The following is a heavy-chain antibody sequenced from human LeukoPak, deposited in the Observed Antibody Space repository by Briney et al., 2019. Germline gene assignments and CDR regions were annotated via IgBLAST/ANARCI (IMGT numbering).Heavy chain of an antibody. V-gene: IGHV3-30*02. CDR3: ARIHWNYVYMDV. CDR2: IRYDGNKK. CDR1: GLKFSSYG. J-gene: IGHJ6*03. D-gene: IGHD1-7*01. Sequence: PGGSLRLSCAMSGLKFSSYGIHWVRQAPGKGLEWVAFIRYDGNKKDYADSVKGRFTISRDNAKNSLYLQMNSLRAEDTAVYYCARIHWNYVYMDVWGKGTTVTVSS.